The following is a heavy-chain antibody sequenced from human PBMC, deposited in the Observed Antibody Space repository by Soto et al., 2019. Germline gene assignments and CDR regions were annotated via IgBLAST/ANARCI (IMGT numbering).Heavy chain of an antibody. CDR1: GYTFTSYY. CDR2: IIPIFGTA. V-gene: IGHV1-69*13. CDR3: ARPHGGGIAVAYYFDY. Sequence: GASVKVSCKASGYTFTSYYMHWVRQAPGQGLEWMGGIIPIFGTANYAQKFQGRVTITADESTSTAYMELSSLRSEDTAVYYCARPHGGGIAVAYYFDYWGQGTLVTVSS. D-gene: IGHD6-19*01. J-gene: IGHJ4*02.